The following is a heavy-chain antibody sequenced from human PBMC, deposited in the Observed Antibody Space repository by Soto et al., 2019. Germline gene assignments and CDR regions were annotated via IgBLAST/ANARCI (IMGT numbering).Heavy chain of an antibody. V-gene: IGHV3-48*01. J-gene: IGHJ6*03. D-gene: IGHD7-27*01. CDR1: GFILSDCA. Sequence: EVQLVESGGGLVQPGGSLRLSCATSGFILSDCAMNWVRQAPGKGLGGVSYISRSSIVIDYADSVKGRFTVSRDNARNSLYLQMNSLRAEDTAVYYCARDLSWGSNWYYYMDVWGKGTTVTVSS. CDR3: ARDLSWGSNWYYYMDV. CDR2: ISRSSIVI.